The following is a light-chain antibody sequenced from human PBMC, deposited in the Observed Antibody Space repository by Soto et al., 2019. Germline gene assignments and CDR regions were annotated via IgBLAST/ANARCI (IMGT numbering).Light chain of an antibody. J-gene: IGLJ3*02. Sequence: QPVLTQSSSASASLGSSVKLTCTLSSGHSSYIIAWHQQQPGKAPRYLMKLEGSGTYNKGSGVPDRFSGSSSGADRYLTISNVQPEDEADYYCETWDSNIWMFGGGTKLTVL. CDR2: LEGSGTY. CDR3: ETWDSNIWM. CDR1: SGHSSYI. V-gene: IGLV4-60*03.